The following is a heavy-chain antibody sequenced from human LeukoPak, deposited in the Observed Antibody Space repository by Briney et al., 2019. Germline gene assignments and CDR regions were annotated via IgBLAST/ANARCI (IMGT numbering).Heavy chain of an antibody. CDR1: GLTFSSYA. V-gene: IGHV3-23*01. CDR3: AKLWSSAAAGTNFDY. CDR2: ISGSGGST. Sequence: GGSLRHSCAASGLTFSSYAMSWVRQAPGKGLEWVSAISGSGGSTYYADSVKGRFTISRDNSKNTLYLQMNSLRAEDTAVYYCAKLWSSAAAGTNFDYWGQGTLVTVSS. D-gene: IGHD6-13*01. J-gene: IGHJ4*02.